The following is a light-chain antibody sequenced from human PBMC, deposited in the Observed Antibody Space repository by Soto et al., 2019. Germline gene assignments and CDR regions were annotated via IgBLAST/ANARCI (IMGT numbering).Light chain of an antibody. CDR3: QQYNNWPRWA. J-gene: IGKJ1*01. V-gene: IGKV3-15*01. CDR2: GTS. Sequence: EIVMTQSPATLSVSPGERATLSCRASQNISSNLAWYQQKPGQAPRLLFYGTSTRATGIPARFSGSGSGTEFTLTISSLQSEDFAVYYCQQYNNWPRWAFGQGTKVDIK. CDR1: QNISSN.